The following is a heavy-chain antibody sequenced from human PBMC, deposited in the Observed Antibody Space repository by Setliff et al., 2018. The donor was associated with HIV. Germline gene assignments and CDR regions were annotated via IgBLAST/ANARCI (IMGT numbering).Heavy chain of an antibody. CDR3: ARDVRDGFEEWFSTLDDGMDV. D-gene: IGHD3-3*01. CDR2: INPHTGVT. CDR1: GYIFIRYY. Sequence: ASVKVSCKTSGYIFIRYYIFWVRQAPGQGLEWMGNINPHTGVTRYAEKFQGRVTMTRDTSISTIYMELSRLRSDDTAVYYCARDVRDGFEEWFSTLDDGMDVWGQGTTVTLSS. J-gene: IGHJ6*02. V-gene: IGHV1-2*02.